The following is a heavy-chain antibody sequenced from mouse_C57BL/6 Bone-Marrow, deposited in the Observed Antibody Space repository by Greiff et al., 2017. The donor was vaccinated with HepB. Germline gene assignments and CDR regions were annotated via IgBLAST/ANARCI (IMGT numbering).Heavy chain of an antibody. Sequence: EVKLEESGGGLVQPGGSLSLSCAASGFTFTDYYMSWVRQPPGKALEWLGFIRNKANGYTTEYSASVKGRFTISRDNSQSILDLQMNALRAEDSATYYCARSDGYYYYAMDYWGQGTSVTVSS. J-gene: IGHJ4*01. CDR2: IRNKANGYTT. CDR1: GFTFTDYY. V-gene: IGHV7-3*01. CDR3: ARSDGYYYYAMDY. D-gene: IGHD2-3*01.